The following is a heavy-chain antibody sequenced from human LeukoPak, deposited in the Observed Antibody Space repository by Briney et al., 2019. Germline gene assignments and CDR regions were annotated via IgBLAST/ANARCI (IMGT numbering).Heavy chain of an antibody. V-gene: IGHV3-23*01. D-gene: IGHD6-13*01. CDR3: AKDLYPPSPGIAAAGFFDY. CDR2: ISGSGGST. CDR1: GFTFSSYA. Sequence: GGSLRLSCAASGFTFSSYAMSWVRQAPGKGMEWVSAISGSGGSTYYADSVKGRFTISRDNSKTTLYLQMNSLRAEDTAVYYCAKDLYPPSPGIAAAGFFDYWGQGTLVTVSS. J-gene: IGHJ4*02.